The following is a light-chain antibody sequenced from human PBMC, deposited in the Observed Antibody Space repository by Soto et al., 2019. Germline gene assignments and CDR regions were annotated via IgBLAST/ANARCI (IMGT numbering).Light chain of an antibody. CDR3: QQYNSYPWT. CDR2: KAS. CDR1: QTISTW. V-gene: IGKV1-5*03. J-gene: IGKJ1*01. Sequence: IQMTQSPSTLSASVGHRVTFPCRASQTISTWLAWSQQKPGEAPKLLIYKASTLEVGVPARFSASGSGTEFTLTINTLQPADFAAYYCQQYNSYPWTFGQGTKV.